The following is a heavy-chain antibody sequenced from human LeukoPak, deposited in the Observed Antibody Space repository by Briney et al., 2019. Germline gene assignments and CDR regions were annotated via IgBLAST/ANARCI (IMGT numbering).Heavy chain of an antibody. Sequence: SETLSLTCTVSGGSISSGSYSWSWIWQPARKGLEWIGSIYYSGSTYYNPSLKSRVTISVDTSKNQFSLKLSSVTAADTAVYYCARVPTAVTYYYYMDVWGKGTTVTVSS. D-gene: IGHD4-11*01. J-gene: IGHJ6*03. V-gene: IGHV4-39*07. CDR2: IYYSGST. CDR3: ARVPTAVTYYYYMDV. CDR1: GGSISSGSYS.